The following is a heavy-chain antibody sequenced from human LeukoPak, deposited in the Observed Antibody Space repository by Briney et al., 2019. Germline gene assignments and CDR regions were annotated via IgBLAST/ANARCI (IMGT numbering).Heavy chain of an antibody. CDR1: GGSISSYY. V-gene: IGHV4-59*08. J-gene: IGHJ3*02. Sequence: SETLSLTCTVSGGSISSYYWSWIRQPPGKGLEWIGYIYYSGSTNYNPSLKSRVTISVDTSKNQFSLKLSSVTAADTAVYYCARHLTAEYSGNDDDAFDIWGQGTMVTVSS. CDR3: ARHLTAEYSGNDDDAFDI. D-gene: IGHD5-12*01. CDR2: IYYSGST.